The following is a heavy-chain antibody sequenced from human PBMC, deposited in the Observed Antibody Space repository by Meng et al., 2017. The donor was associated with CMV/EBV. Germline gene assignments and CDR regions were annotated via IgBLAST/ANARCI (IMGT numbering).Heavy chain of an antibody. CDR1: GFSLSTSGEA. Sequence: FSGFSLSTSGEAVAWIRQPPGKALEWLALIYWDDDKRDSPSLKSRLTITKDTSKNQVVLTVTNMDPVDTATYYCAHSDYNSGPNLFDPWGQGTLVTVSS. J-gene: IGHJ5*02. CDR3: AHSDYNSGPNLFDP. V-gene: IGHV2-5*02. CDR2: IYWDDDK. D-gene: IGHD6-19*01.